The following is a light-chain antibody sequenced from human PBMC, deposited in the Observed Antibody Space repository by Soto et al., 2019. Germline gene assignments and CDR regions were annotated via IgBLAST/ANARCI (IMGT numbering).Light chain of an antibody. J-gene: IGLJ2*01. V-gene: IGLV1-40*01. CDR3: LSFDSSLSVG. Sequence: QSVLTQPPSVSGAPGQRVTISCTGSSSNIGAGYDVHWYQQLPGRAPKLLIYGNTNRPSGVPDRFSGSKSGTSASLAITGLQAEDVADYYCLSFDSSLSVGFGGGTKLPV. CDR2: GNT. CDR1: SSNIGAGYD.